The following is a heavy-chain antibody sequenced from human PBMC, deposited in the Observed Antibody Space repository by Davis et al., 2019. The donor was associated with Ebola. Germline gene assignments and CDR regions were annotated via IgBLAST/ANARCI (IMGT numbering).Heavy chain of an antibody. CDR2: ISGSGGST. D-gene: IGHD5-18*01. J-gene: IGHJ4*02. CDR3: ARAAADTAMVYFDY. V-gene: IGHV3-23*01. Sequence: GGSLRLSCAASGFTFSNFAMSWVRQAPGKGLEWVSAISGSGGSTYYADSVKGRFTISRDNSKNTLYLQMNSLRAEDTAVYYCARAAADTAMVYFDYWDQGTLVTVSS. CDR1: GFTFSNFA.